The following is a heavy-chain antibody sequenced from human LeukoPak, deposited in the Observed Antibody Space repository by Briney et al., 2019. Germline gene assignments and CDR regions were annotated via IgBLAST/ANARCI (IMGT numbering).Heavy chain of an antibody. CDR3: LRGGSWSLIDY. V-gene: IGHV3-49*03. J-gene: IGHJ4*02. Sequence: PGRSLRLSCTASGFTFGDYAMSWFRQAPRKGLEWVGLIKSKRHGETTEYAASVRGRFTISRDESKSIAYLQMTSLKTEDTAMYYCLRGGSWSLIDYWGQGTLVTVFS. CDR2: IKSKRHGETT. CDR1: GFTFGDYA. D-gene: IGHD2-15*01.